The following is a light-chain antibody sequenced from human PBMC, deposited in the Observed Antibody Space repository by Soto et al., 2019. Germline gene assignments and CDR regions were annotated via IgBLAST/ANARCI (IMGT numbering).Light chain of an antibody. V-gene: IGKV1-9*01. CDR3: QHYNSYSEA. CDR1: QGINTY. Sequence: DIQLTQSPSFLSASVGDRVTITCRASQGINTYLAWYQQKPGKAPKLLIYAASPLQSGVPSRFSGSGSGTEFTFTISSLKPDDFATYYCQHYNSYSEAFGQGTKVDIK. CDR2: AAS. J-gene: IGKJ1*01.